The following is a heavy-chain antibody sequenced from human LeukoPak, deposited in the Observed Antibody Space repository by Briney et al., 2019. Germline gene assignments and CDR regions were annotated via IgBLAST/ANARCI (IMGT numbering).Heavy chain of an antibody. J-gene: IGHJ4*02. CDR2: IKQDGSEK. V-gene: IGHV3-7*01. CDR1: GFTLSSYW. Sequence: PGGSLRLSCAASGFTLSSYWMSWVRQAPGKGLEWVANIKQDGSEKYYVDSVKGRFTISRDNSKNTLFLQMNSLRAEDTALYYCAKVPIKYYYYDGSGYPPDYWGQGTLVTVSS. CDR3: AKVPIKYYYYDGSGYPPDY. D-gene: IGHD3-22*01.